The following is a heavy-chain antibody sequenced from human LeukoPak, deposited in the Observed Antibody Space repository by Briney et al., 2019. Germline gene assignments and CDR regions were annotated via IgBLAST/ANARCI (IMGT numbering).Heavy chain of an antibody. CDR1: GGSISSYY. CDR2: NYYSGST. V-gene: IGHV4-59*08. CDR3: ARLSHGDRWAYDFWSHFDY. J-gene: IGHJ4*02. D-gene: IGHD3-3*01. Sequence: SETLSLTCTVSGGSISSYYWSWIRQPPGKGLEWIGYNYYSGSTNYNPSLKSRVTISVDTSKNQFSLKLSSVTAADTAVYYCARLSHGDRWAYDFWSHFDYWGQGTLVTVSS.